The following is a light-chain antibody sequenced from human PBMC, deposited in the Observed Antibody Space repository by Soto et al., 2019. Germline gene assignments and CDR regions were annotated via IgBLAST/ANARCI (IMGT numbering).Light chain of an antibody. J-gene: IGLJ1*01. CDR1: SSDVGGYNY. CDR3: DSYTSSRAYV. Sequence: ALTQPASVSWSPGQSITISCTGTSSDVGGYNYVSWYQQQSGKAPKHINDEVSYRPSGVSNRFSCSKSGNTASLTISGLQPEDEADYYCDSYTSSRAYVFGSGTKVTVL. V-gene: IGLV2-14*01. CDR2: EVS.